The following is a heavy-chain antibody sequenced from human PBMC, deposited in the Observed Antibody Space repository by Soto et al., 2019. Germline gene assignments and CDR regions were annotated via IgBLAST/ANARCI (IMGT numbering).Heavy chain of an antibody. CDR1: GFTFNIYA. J-gene: IGHJ4*02. CDR3: ARVYYYDSQFRGFDY. CDR2: TGATGRTT. V-gene: IGHV3-23*01. D-gene: IGHD3-22*01. Sequence: QPGGSLRLSCAASGFTFNIYAMTWVRQAPGKGLEWVSTTGATGRTTYYADSVKGRFTSPRDNSTKTLYLQMNSRRAEDTAVYYCARVYYYDSQFRGFDYWGQGTLVTVSS.